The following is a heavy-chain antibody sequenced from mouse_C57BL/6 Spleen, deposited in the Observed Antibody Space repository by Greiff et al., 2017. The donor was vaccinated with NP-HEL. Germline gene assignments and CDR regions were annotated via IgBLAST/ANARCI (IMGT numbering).Heavy chain of an antibody. CDR2: ISYSGST. CDR3: ARAYYSNYFDY. J-gene: IGHJ2*01. V-gene: IGHV3-1*01. Sequence: EVQLQESGPGMVKPSQSLSLTCTVTGYSITSGYDWHWIRHFPGNKLEWMGYISYSGSTNYNPSLKSRISITHDTSKNHFFLKLNSVTTEDTATYYCARAYYSNYFDYWGQGTTLTVSS. CDR1: GYSITSGYD. D-gene: IGHD2-5*01.